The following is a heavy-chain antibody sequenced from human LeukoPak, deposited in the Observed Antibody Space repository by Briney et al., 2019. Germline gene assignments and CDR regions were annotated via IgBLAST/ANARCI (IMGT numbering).Heavy chain of an antibody. J-gene: IGHJ4*02. Sequence: PSETLSLTCTVSGGSLSSYYWSWIRQPPGKGLEWIGYIYYSGSTNYNPSLKSRVTISVDTSKNQFSLKLSSVTAADTAVYYCARVRRAPMVRGVNDYWGQGTLVTVSS. CDR2: IYYSGST. CDR1: GGSLSSYY. D-gene: IGHD3-10*01. V-gene: IGHV4-59*01. CDR3: ARVRRAPMVRGVNDY.